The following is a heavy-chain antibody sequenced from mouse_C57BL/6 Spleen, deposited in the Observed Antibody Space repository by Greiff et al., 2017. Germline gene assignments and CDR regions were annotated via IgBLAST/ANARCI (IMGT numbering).Heavy chain of an antibody. CDR2: IEPANGKT. D-gene: IGHD1-1*01. Sequence: VQLQQSVAELVRPGASVKLSCTASGFNIKNTYMHWVKQRPEQGLEWIGRIEPANGKTKYAPTFPGKATITADTSSNTAYLQLSSLPSEDTAIYYCAFNYYVSRVPPDYWGQGTSVTVSS. V-gene: IGHV14-3*01. CDR3: AFNYYVSRVPPDY. J-gene: IGHJ4*01. CDR1: GFNIKNTY.